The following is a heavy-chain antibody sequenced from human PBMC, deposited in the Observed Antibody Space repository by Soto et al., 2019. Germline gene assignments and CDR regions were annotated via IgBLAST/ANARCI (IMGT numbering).Heavy chain of an antibody. CDR3: ARDYGGRGSYPHY. D-gene: IGHD1-26*01. CDR1: GYTFTSYD. J-gene: IGHJ4*02. V-gene: IGHV1-2*04. CDR2: INPNSGGT. Sequence: ASVKVSCKASGYTFTSYDINWVRQAPGQGLEWMGWINPNSGGTNYAQKFQGWVTMTRDTSISTAYMELSRLRSDDTAVYYCARDYGGRGSYPHYWGQGTLVTVSS.